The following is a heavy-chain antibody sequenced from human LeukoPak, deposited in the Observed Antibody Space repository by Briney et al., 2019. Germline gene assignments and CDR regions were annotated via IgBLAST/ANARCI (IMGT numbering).Heavy chain of an antibody. CDR2: INHSGST. CDR1: GGSFSGYY. V-gene: IGHV4-34*01. J-gene: IGHJ4*02. Sequence: SETLSLTCAVYGGSFSGYYWSWIRQPPGKGLEWIGEINHSGSTNYNPSLKSRVTISVDTSKNQFSLKLSSVTAADTAVYYCARKYYDYIWGSHRYTLWYFDYWGQGTLVTVSS. CDR3: ARKYYDYIWGSHRYTLWYFDY. D-gene: IGHD3-16*02.